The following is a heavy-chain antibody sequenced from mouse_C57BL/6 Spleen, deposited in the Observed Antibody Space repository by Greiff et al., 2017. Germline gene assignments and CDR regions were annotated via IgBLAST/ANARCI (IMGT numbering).Heavy chain of an antibody. J-gene: IGHJ3*01. CDR3: ARREDPVAY. CDR1: GYTFSSYG. CDR2: ISSGGSYT. V-gene: IGHV5-6*02. Sequence: EVKLVESGGDLVKPGGSLKLSCAASGYTFSSYGMSWVRQTPDKRLEWVATISSGGSYTYYTDSVKGRFTISRDNANNTLYLQMSRLKSEDTAMYYCARREDPVAYWGQGTLLTVSA.